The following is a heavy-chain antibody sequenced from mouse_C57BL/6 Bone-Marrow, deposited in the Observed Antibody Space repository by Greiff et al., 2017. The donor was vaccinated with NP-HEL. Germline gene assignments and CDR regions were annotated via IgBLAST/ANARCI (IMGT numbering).Heavy chain of an antibody. CDR3: ARREVGYYGRGFDY. D-gene: IGHD1-2*01. Sequence: QVQLQQSGAELVKPGASVKLSCKASGYTFTSYWMHWVKQRPGQGLEWIGMIHPNSGSTNYNEKFKSKATLTVDKSSSTAYMQLSSLTSEDSAVYYCARREVGYYGRGFDYWGQGTTLTVSS. J-gene: IGHJ2*01. CDR2: IHPNSGST. V-gene: IGHV1-64*01. CDR1: GYTFTSYW.